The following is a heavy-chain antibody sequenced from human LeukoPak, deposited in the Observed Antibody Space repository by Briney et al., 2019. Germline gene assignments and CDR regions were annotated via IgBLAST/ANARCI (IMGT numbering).Heavy chain of an antibody. V-gene: IGHV3-23*01. CDR2: IFGSGGSP. CDR1: GFTFGSHA. Sequence: GGSLRLSCEASGFTFGSHAMYWVRQAPGKGLEWVAGIFGSGGSPHYADSEKGRFTISRDNSRNTVYLQINSLRADDTAVYYCGKTTVGYSSGQKPAWPVDYWGQGTLVTVSS. CDR3: GKTTVGYSSGQKPAWPVDY. D-gene: IGHD5-18*01. J-gene: IGHJ4*02.